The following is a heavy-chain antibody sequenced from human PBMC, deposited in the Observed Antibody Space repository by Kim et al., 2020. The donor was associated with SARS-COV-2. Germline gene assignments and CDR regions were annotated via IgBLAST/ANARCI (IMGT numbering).Heavy chain of an antibody. J-gene: IGHJ6*03. V-gene: IGHV1-8*02. Sequence: ASVKVSCKASGYTFTSYDINWVRQATGQGLEWMGWMNPDSGNTGYAQKFQGRVTMTRNTSISTAYMELSSLRSEDTAVYYCARGQLNSIVVGIAPRQYYYYRDVWGKGPTVTVPS. CDR3: ARGQLNSIVVGIAPRQYYYYRDV. CDR1: GYTFTSYD. D-gene: IGHD2-21*01. CDR2: MNPDSGNT.